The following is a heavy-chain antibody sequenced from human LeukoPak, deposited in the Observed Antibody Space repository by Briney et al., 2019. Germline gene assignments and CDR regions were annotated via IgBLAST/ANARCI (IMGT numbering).Heavy chain of an antibody. J-gene: IGHJ6*03. CDR3: VRPGAIIHYYFYMEV. Sequence: GGSLRLSCAASGFTFSSYGMHWVRQAPGKGLEWVAVIWYDGSNKYYADSVKGRFTISRDNSKNTLYLQMNSLRAEDTAVYYCVRPGAIIHYYFYMEVWGKGTTVAVSS. CDR2: IWYDGSNK. V-gene: IGHV3-33*01. D-gene: IGHD3-3*01. CDR1: GFTFSSYG.